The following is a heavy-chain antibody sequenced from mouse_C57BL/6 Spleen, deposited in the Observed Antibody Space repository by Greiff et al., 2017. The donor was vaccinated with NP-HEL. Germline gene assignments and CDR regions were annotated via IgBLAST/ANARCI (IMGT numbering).Heavy chain of an antibody. D-gene: IGHD1-1*01. CDR2: ISSGSSTI. V-gene: IGHV5-17*01. J-gene: IGHJ2*01. CDR1: GFTFSDYG. CDR3: ARGLLRSFDY. Sequence: EVKLMESGGGLVKPGGSLKLSCAASGFTFSDYGMHWVRQAPEKGLEWVAYISSGSSTIYYADTVKGRFTISRDNAKNTLFLQMTSLRSEDTAMYYCARGLLRSFDYWGQGTTLTVSS.